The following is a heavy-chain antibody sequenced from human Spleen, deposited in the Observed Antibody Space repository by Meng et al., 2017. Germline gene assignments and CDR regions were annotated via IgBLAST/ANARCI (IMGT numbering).Heavy chain of an antibody. CDR2: ISSSSSYI. Sequence: GESLKISCAASGFTFSSYSMNWVRQAPGKGLEWVSSISSSSSYIYYADSVKGRFTISRDNSKNTLYLQMNSLRAEDTAVYYCARDKWVGANYFDYWGQGTLVTVSS. V-gene: IGHV3-21*01. D-gene: IGHD2-8*01. CDR1: GFTFSSYS. J-gene: IGHJ4*02. CDR3: ARDKWVGANYFDY.